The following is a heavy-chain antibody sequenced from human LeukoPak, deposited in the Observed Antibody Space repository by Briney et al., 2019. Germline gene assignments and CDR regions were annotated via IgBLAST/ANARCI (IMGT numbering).Heavy chain of an antibody. CDR2: ISSSGSTI. J-gene: IGHJ4*02. Sequence: GGSLRLSCAASGFTFSSYEMNWVRQAPGKGLEWVSYISSSGSTIYCADSVKGRFTISRDNAKNSLYLQMNSLRAEDTAVYYCAIARRGYSYGPFDYWGQGTLVTVSS. CDR1: GFTFSSYE. CDR3: AIARRGYSYGPFDY. V-gene: IGHV3-48*03. D-gene: IGHD5-18*01.